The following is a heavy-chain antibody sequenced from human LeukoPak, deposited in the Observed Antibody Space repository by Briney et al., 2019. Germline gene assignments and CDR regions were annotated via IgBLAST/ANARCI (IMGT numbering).Heavy chain of an antibody. V-gene: IGHV3-30*03. J-gene: IGHJ4*02. D-gene: IGHD3-22*01. CDR3: AGGRGWLVDY. CDR1: GFTFSSYG. CDR2: ISYDGSNK. Sequence: GGSLRLSCAASGFTFSSYGMHWVRQAPGKGLEWVAVISYDGSNKYYADSVKGRFTISRDNSKNTLYLQMNSLRAEDTAVYFCAGGRGWLVDYWGQGTRVTVSS.